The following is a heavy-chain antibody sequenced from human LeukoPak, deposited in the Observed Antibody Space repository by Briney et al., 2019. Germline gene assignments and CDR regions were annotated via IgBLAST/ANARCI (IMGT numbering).Heavy chain of an antibody. Sequence: GGSLRLSCAASGLTFSTYAMSWLRQAPGKGLEWVSAISAAGGSAYYADSVKGRFTVSRDNYKNTLYLQMNSLRAEDTALYYCAKDLLFPTFGSDSWGQGTLVTVSS. D-gene: IGHD2-21*02. J-gene: IGHJ4*02. CDR2: ISAAGGSA. CDR1: GLTFSTYA. CDR3: AKDLLFPTFGSDS. V-gene: IGHV3-23*01.